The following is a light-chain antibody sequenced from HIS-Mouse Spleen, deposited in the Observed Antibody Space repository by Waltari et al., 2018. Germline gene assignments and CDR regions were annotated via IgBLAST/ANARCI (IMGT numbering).Light chain of an antibody. CDR2: DVS. Sequence: QSALTQPRSVSGSPGQSVTISCTGTSTDVGGYNYLSWYQQHPGKAPKLMIYDVSQRPSGVPDRFSGSKSGNTASLTISGLQAEDEADYYCCSYAGSYPVVFGGGTKLTVL. J-gene: IGLJ2*01. CDR1: STDVGGYNY. V-gene: IGLV2-11*01. CDR3: CSYAGSYPVV.